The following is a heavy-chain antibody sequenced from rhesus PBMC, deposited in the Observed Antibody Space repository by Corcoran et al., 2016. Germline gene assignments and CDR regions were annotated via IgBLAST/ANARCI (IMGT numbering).Heavy chain of an antibody. V-gene: IGHV4-165*01. CDR2: ISGRVGRT. CDR1: GGSFSGYY. D-gene: IGHD5-42*01. CDR3: ARDWGFGLFDY. Sequence: QVQLQESGPGLVKPSETLSLTCAVSGGSFSGYYWGWLRQPPGKGLEWIGYISGRVGRTDYNPSLTGRVTISTDTSKIQFSLKLGSVTAADTAVYYCARDWGFGLFDYWGQGVLVTVSS. J-gene: IGHJ4*01.